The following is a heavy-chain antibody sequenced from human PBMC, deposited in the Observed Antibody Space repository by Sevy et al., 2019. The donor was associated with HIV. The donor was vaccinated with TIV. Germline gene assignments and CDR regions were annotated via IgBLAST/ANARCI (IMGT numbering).Heavy chain of an antibody. V-gene: IGHV3-21*01. CDR1: GFTFSSYS. CDR3: ARDHCSGGSCLSYYYHYGMDV. J-gene: IGHJ6*02. D-gene: IGHD2-15*01. CDR2: ISSSSSYI. Sequence: GGSLRLSCAASGFTFSSYSLNWVRQAPGKGLEWVSSISSSSSYIYYADSVKGRFTISRDNAKNSLYLQMNSLRAEDTAVYYCARDHCSGGSCLSYYYHYGMDVWGQGTTVTVSS.